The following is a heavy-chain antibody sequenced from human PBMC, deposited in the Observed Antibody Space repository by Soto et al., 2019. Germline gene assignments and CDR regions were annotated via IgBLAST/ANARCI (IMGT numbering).Heavy chain of an antibody. Sequence: QLQLQESGSGLVKPSQTLSLTCAVSGGSISSGGYSWSWIRQPPGKGLEWIGYTYHSGRTYYNPSLMNRVTISVGRSQTQFSLNLCSVTAADTSVYFGARGALWFGELSLGYYSDYWGQGTLVTVSS. CDR3: ARGALWFGELSLGYYSDY. CDR1: GGSISSGGYS. D-gene: IGHD3-10*01. V-gene: IGHV4-30-2*01. J-gene: IGHJ4*02. CDR2: TYHSGRT.